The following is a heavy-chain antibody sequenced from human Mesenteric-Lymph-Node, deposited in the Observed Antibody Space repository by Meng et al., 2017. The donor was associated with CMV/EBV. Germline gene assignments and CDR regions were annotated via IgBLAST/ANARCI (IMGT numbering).Heavy chain of an antibody. Sequence: SETLSLTCSVSGDPVSSASYYWSWIRQPPGKGLEWIGYIYYNGNSNYNPSLKSRVTISVDTSKKQFSLRLSSVTAADTALYYCASQKNYYGSGSYFDYWGQETLVTVSS. J-gene: IGHJ4*02. CDR3: ASQKNYYGSGSYFDY. CDR2: IYYNGNS. V-gene: IGHV4-61*01. D-gene: IGHD3-10*01. CDR1: GDPVSSASYY.